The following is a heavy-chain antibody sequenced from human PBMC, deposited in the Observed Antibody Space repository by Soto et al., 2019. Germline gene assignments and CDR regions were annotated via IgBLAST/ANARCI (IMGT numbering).Heavy chain of an antibody. D-gene: IGHD3-9*01. CDR1: GFTFSSYA. CDR3: ARDGHPNSYFDWEFDY. J-gene: IGHJ4*02. CDR2: ISYDGSNK. Sequence: QVQLVESGGGVVQPGRSLRLSCAASGFTFSSYAMHWVRQAPGKGLEWVAVISYDGSNKYYAESVKGRFTISRDHSKNTLYLQMNSLRAEDPALYYCARDGHPNSYFDWEFDYWGQGTLVTVSS. V-gene: IGHV3-30-3*01.